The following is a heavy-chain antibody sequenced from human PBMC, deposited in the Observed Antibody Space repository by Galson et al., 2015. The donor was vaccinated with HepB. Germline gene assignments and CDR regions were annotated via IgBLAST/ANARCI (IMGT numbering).Heavy chain of an antibody. CDR2: IIPIFGTA. CDR3: ARAAHSYYYGSGSYYNHDAFDI. Sequence: SVKVSCKASGGTFSSYAISWVRQAPGQGLKWMGGIIPIFGTANYAQKFQGRVTITADESTSTAHMELSSLRSEDTAVYYCARAAHSYYYGSGSYYNHDAFDIWGQGTMVTVSS. V-gene: IGHV1-69*13. D-gene: IGHD3-10*01. CDR1: GGTFSSYA. J-gene: IGHJ3*02.